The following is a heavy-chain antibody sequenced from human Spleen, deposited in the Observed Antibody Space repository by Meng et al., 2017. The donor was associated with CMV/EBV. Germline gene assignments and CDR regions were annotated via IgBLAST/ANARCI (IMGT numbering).Heavy chain of an antibody. CDR1: GFSFSSYS. CDR3: TRGQGRYGMDV. J-gene: IGHJ6*02. V-gene: IGHV3-21*01. Sequence: GESLKISCAASGFSFSSYSMNWVRQAPGKGLEWVSSISSTKNHIYYADSFEGRFTISRDNANNSLSLQMSSLRAEDTAVYYCTRGQGRYGMDVWGQGTTVTVSS. CDR2: ISSTKNHI.